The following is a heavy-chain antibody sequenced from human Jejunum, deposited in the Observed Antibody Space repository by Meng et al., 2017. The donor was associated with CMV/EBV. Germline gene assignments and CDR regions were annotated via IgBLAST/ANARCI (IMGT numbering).Heavy chain of an antibody. CDR3: ARDGGRYNGPSSYYESDALSV. V-gene: IGHV4-61*01. CDR1: GYFY. CDR2: IPNNGGI. J-gene: IGHJ6*02. D-gene: IGHD3-3*01. Sequence: GYFYWTVLRQAPGRGLEWIGHIPNNGGITYNPSIKSRVTISLDTSKSQFSLKLISVTAEDTGVYFCARDGGRYNGPSSYYESDALSVWGQGTMVTVSS.